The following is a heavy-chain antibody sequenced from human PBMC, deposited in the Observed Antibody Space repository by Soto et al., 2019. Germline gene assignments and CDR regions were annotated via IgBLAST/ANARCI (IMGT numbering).Heavy chain of an antibody. Sequence: GGSLRLSCAASGFTFSGSAMHWVRQASGKGLEWVGRIRSKANSYATAYAASVKGRFTISRDDSKNTAYLQMNSLKTEDTAVYYCTRASYCSGGSCYSGPWGQGTLVTVSS. J-gene: IGHJ5*02. D-gene: IGHD2-15*01. V-gene: IGHV3-73*01. CDR2: IRSKANSYAT. CDR3: TRASYCSGGSCYSGP. CDR1: GFTFSGSA.